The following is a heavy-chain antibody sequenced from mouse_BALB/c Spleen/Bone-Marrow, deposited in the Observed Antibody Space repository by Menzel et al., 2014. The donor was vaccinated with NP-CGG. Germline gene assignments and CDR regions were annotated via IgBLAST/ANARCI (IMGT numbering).Heavy chain of an antibody. Sequence: VQLQQSGAELMKPGASVKISCKATGYTFTTYWIEWVKQRPGHGLEWIGEILPGSGTTNYNEKFRGKATLTADTSSNTAYMQLSSLTSEDSAVYYCASPSTAEEYWGQGTTLTVSS. CDR1: GYTFTTYW. D-gene: IGHD1-2*01. CDR2: ILPGSGTT. J-gene: IGHJ2*01. CDR3: ASPSTAEEY. V-gene: IGHV1-9*01.